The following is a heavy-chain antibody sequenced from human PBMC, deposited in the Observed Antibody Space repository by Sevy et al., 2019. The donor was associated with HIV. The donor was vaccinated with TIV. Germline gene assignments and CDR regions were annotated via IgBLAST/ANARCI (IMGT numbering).Heavy chain of an antibody. CDR2: ISWDGGST. CDR1: GFTFDDYA. Sequence: GGSLRLSCAASGFTFDDYAMHWVRQAPGKGLEWVSLISWDGGSTYYADSVKGRFTISRDNSKNSLDLQMNSLRAEDTALYYCAKDQTDYYYGMDVWGQGTTVTVSS. J-gene: IGHJ6*02. V-gene: IGHV3-43D*04. CDR3: AKDQTDYYYGMDV.